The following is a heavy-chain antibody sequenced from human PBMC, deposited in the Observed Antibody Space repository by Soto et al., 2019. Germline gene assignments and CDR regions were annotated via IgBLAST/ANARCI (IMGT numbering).Heavy chain of an antibody. CDR2: ISPYSGYT. Sequence: GASVKVSCKGFGYSFMKYGINWVRQAPGQGLEWVGWISPYSGYTHSAQKFRGRLTLTTDTAASTAYMELRILRSADTALYYCAREASVLIPAAQPSRFGSWGQGTLDTDSS. D-gene: IGHD2-2*01. CDR1: GYSFMKYG. J-gene: IGHJ4*02. V-gene: IGHV1-18*01. CDR3: AREASVLIPAAQPSRFGS.